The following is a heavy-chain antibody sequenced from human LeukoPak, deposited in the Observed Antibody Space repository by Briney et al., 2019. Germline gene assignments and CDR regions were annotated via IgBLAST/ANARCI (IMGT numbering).Heavy chain of an antibody. CDR1: GYTFTSYD. D-gene: IGHD2/OR15-2a*01. Sequence: GASVKVSCKASGYTFTSYDINWVRQATGQGLEWMGWMNPNSGNTGYAQKFQGRVTMTGDTSTSTAYMELSSLRSDDTARYFCARDSSTWYSDYYYYMDVWGKGTTVTDSS. CDR2: MNPNSGNT. J-gene: IGHJ6*03. CDR3: ARDSSTWYSDYYYYMDV. V-gene: IGHV1-8*01.